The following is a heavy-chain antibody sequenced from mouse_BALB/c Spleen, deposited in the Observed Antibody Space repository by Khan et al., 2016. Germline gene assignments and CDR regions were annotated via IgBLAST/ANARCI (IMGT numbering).Heavy chain of an antibody. V-gene: IGHV1-9*01. CDR1: GYTFSNYW. CDR3: ARAWYSMDY. J-gene: IGHJ4*01. Sequence: PLQQSGAELMKPGASVKISCKATGYTFSNYWIEWVKQRPGHGLEWIGDILPGNANSNYNENLKGKATLTADTSSNTAYMQLSSLTSEDSAVYYCARAWYSMDYWGQGTSVTVSS. CDR2: ILPGNANS.